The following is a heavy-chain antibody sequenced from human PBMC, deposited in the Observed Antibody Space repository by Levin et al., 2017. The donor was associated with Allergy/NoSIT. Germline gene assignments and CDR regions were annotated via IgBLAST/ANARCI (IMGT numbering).Heavy chain of an antibody. Sequence: PGGSLRLSCAVSGGSISSSNWWSWVRQSPGKGLEWIGEIYESGDTNYNPSLESRVTISIDKSKNQFSLKLNSVTAADTAVYYCARDPHSTVTSIDYWGQGTLVTVSS. V-gene: IGHV4-4*02. J-gene: IGHJ4*02. CDR1: GGSISSSNW. CDR3: ARDPHSTVTSIDY. CDR2: IYESGDT. D-gene: IGHD4-17*01.